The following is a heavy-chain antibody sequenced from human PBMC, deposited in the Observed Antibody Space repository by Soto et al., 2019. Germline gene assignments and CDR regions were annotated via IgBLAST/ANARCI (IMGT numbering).Heavy chain of an antibody. D-gene: IGHD3-10*01. V-gene: IGHV4-31*03. Sequence: QVQLQESGPGLVKPSQTLSLTCTVSGGSISSGGYYWSWIRQHPGKGLEWIGYIYYSGSTYYNPSLKGRVTISVDTSKTLFSRKLSSGTAGDTAVYSCARGGYYGSGTLGYWGQGTLVTVSS. CDR1: GGSISSGGYY. CDR2: IYYSGST. J-gene: IGHJ4*02. CDR3: ARGGYYGSGTLGY.